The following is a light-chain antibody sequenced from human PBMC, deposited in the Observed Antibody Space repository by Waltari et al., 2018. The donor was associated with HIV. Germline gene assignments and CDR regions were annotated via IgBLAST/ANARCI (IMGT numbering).Light chain of an antibody. Sequence: DIRLSQSPSSLPASVGDRVTITCRASQGVGNDLGWYRQRPGKAPERLIYAASTLHTGVSSRFSGSGTGAEFTLTIDSLQPEDSATYYCQQQKSLPRTFGQGTKVEI. CDR2: AAS. CDR3: QQQKSLPRT. CDR1: QGVGND. V-gene: IGKV1-17*01. J-gene: IGKJ1*01.